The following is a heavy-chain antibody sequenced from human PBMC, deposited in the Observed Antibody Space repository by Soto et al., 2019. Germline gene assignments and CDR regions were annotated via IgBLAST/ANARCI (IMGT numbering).Heavy chain of an antibody. D-gene: IGHD1-26*01. CDR2: ISAYNGNT. Sequence: QVQLVQSGAEVKKPGASVKVSCKASGYTFTSYGISWVRQAPGQGLEWMGWISAYNGNTNYAQKLQGRVTMTTDTSTSTGYMELRRLRSDDTAVYYCARDRFDVGATNWFDPWGQGTLVTVSS. V-gene: IGHV1-18*01. CDR1: GYTFTSYG. J-gene: IGHJ5*02. CDR3: ARDRFDVGATNWFDP.